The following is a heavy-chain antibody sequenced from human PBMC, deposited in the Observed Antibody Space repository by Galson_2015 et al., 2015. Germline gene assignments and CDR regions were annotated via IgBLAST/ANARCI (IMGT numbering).Heavy chain of an antibody. CDR2: IWYDGSNK. V-gene: IGHV3-33*01. CDR1: GFTFSSYG. J-gene: IGHJ6*02. CDR3: AREYYPGGGRGFWGSYGMDV. Sequence: SLRLSCAASGFTFSSYGMYWVRQAPGKGLEWVAVIWYDGSNKYYTDSVKGRFTISRDNSKNTLYLQMNSLRAEDTAVYYCAREYYPGGGRGFWGSYGMDVWGQGTTVTVSS. D-gene: IGHD3-16*01.